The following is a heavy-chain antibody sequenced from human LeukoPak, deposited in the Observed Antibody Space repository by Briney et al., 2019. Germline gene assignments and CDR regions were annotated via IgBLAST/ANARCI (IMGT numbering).Heavy chain of an antibody. D-gene: IGHD2-15*01. Sequence: SVKVSCKASGGTFSSYAISWVRQAPGQGLEWMGRIIPIFGTANYAQKFQGRVTITTDESTSTAYMELSSLRSEDTAVYYSAASWYCSGGSCYSIDYWGQGTLVTVSS. CDR1: GGTFSSYA. V-gene: IGHV1-69*05. CDR2: IIPIFGTA. CDR3: AASWYCSGGSCYSIDY. J-gene: IGHJ4*02.